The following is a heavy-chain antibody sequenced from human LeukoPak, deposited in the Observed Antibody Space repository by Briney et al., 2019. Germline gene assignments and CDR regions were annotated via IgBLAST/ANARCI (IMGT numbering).Heavy chain of an antibody. CDR3: AREVVSPDAFDI. Sequence: PGGSLRLSCAASGFTFSSYSMNWVRQAPGKGLEWVSSISSSSSYICYADSVKGRFTISRDNAKNSLYLQMNSLRAEDTAVYYCAREVVSPDAFDIWGQGTMVTVSS. CDR2: ISSSSSYI. CDR1: GFTFSSYS. D-gene: IGHD4-23*01. J-gene: IGHJ3*02. V-gene: IGHV3-21*01.